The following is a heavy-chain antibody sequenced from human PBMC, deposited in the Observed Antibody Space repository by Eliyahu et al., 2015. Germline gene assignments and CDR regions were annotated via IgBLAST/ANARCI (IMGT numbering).Heavy chain of an antibody. Sequence: QVQLQESGPGLVKPSETLSLTCTVSGXSISSYYWSWIRQPPGKGLEWIGYIYYSGSTNYNPSLKSRVTISVDTSKNQFSLKLSSVTAADTAVYYCASRSRGTSPGDYYYGMDVWGQGTTVTVSS. V-gene: IGHV4-59*01. CDR2: IYYSGST. D-gene: IGHD2-2*01. J-gene: IGHJ6*02. CDR3: ASRSRGTSPGDYYYGMDV. CDR1: GXSISSYY.